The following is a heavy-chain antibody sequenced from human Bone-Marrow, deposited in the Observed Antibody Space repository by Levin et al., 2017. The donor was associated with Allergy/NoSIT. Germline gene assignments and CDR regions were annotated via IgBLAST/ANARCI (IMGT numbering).Heavy chain of an antibody. CDR2: INSSSGTI. V-gene: IGHV3-48*01. J-gene: IGHJ4*02. Sequence: GGSLRLSCTTSGFTFSSYSMNWVRQAPGKGLEWVSYINSSSGTIYYADSVKGRFTISRDNAKKSLYLQMSSLRVEDTAVYYCVRGLPDYWGQGTLVTVSS. CDR3: VRGLPDY. CDR1: GFTFSSYS.